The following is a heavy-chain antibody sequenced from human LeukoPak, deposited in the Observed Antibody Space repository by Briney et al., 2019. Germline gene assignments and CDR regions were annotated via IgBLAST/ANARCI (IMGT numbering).Heavy chain of an antibody. Sequence: PSETLSLTCAVYGGSFRGYYWSWIRQPPGKGLEWIGEINHRGSTNYNPSLKNRVTISVDTSKNQFSLKLNSVTAADTAVYYCARGDASVGLSYWGQGALVTVSS. CDR2: INHRGST. D-gene: IGHD1-26*01. V-gene: IGHV4-34*01. J-gene: IGHJ4*02. CDR1: GGSFRGYY. CDR3: ARGDASVGLSY.